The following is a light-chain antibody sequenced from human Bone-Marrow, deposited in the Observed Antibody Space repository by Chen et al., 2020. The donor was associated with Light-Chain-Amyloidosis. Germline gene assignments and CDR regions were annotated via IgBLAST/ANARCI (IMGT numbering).Light chain of an antibody. Sequence: NLMLTQPHSVSESPGKTVIISCTRSSGSIATNYVQWSQQRPGSSPTTVIYEDDQRPSGVPDRFSGSIDRSSNSASLTISGLKTEDEADYYCQSYQGSSQGVFGGGTKLTVL. J-gene: IGLJ3*02. CDR3: QSYQGSSQGV. V-gene: IGLV6-57*01. CDR1: SGSIATNY. CDR2: EDD.